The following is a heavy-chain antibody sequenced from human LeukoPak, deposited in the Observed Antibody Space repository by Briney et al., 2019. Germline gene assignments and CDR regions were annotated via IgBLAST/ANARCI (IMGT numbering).Heavy chain of an antibody. CDR2: IIPILGIA. CDR1: GGTFSSYT. V-gene: IGHV1-69*02. D-gene: IGHD2-8*01. J-gene: IGHJ6*03. CDR3: ARTGYCTNGVCYAHYYYYYMDV. Sequence: SVKVSCKASGGTFSSYTISWVRQAPGQGLEWMGRIIPILGIAHYAQKFRGRVTITADKSTSTAYMELSSLRSEDTAVYYCARTGYCTNGVCYAHYYYYYMDVWGKGTTVTVSS.